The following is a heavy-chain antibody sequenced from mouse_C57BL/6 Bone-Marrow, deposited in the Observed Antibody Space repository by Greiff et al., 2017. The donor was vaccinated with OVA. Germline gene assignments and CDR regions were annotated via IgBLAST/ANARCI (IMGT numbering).Heavy chain of an antibody. Sequence: VQLQQSGPELVKPGASVKIPCKASGYTFTDYNMDWVKQSHGKSLEWIGDINPNNGGTIYNQKFKGKATLTVDKSSSTAYMELRRLTSEDTAVEYGARGDDDGGGWFAYWGQGTLVTVSA. CDR1: GYTFTDYN. CDR3: ARGDDDGGGWFAY. CDR2: INPNNGGT. J-gene: IGHJ3*01. D-gene: IGHD2-4*01. V-gene: IGHV1-18*01.